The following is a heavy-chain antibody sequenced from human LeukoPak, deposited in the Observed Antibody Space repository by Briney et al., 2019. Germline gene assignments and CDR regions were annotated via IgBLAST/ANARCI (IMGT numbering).Heavy chain of an antibody. D-gene: IGHD3-22*01. Sequence: SQTLSLTCTVSGGSISSGGCYWSWIRQHPGKGLEWIGYIYYSGSTYYNPSLKSRVTISVDTSKNQFSLKLSSVTAADTAVYYCARDSRPNYYDSSGYPLEAFDIWGQGTMVTVSS. CDR1: GGSISSGGCY. CDR3: ARDSRPNYYDSSGYPLEAFDI. V-gene: IGHV4-31*03. CDR2: IYYSGST. J-gene: IGHJ3*02.